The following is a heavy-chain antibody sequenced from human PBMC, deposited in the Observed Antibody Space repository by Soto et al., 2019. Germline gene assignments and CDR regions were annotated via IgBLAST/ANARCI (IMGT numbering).Heavy chain of an antibody. J-gene: IGHJ5*02. CDR2: IRSKTFGGTT. CDR1: GFTFGDYV. D-gene: IGHD2-21*02. Sequence: ESGGGLVQPGRSLRLSCTASGFTFGDYVMNWVRQAPGKGLEWVGFIRSKTFGGTTEYAVSVKGRFTISRDDSKSIAYLQMNSLKTEDTAMYYCTRTATRFDPWGQGTLVTVSS. V-gene: IGHV3-49*04. CDR3: TRTATRFDP.